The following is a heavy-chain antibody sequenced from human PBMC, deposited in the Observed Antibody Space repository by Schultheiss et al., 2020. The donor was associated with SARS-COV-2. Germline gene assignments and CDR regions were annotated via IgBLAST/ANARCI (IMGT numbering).Heavy chain of an antibody. V-gene: IGHV4-4*07. J-gene: IGHJ3*02. CDR3: AREPGSTSYAFDI. CDR1: GGSFSGYY. D-gene: IGHD2-2*01. Sequence: SETLSLTCAVYGGSFSGYYWSWIRQPAGKGLEWIGRIYTSGSANYNPSLKSRVTMSVDTSKNQFSLKLSSVTAADTAVYYCAREPGSTSYAFDIWGQGTMVTVSS. CDR2: IYTSGSA.